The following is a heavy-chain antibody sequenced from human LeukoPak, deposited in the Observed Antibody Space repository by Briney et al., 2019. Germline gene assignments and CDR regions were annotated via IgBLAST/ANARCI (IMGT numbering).Heavy chain of an antibody. CDR1: GFTLDIYG. Sequence: GGSLRLSCAASGFTLDIYGMHRVRQAPGKGLEWVAVISHDGVDKYYADSVKGRFTISRDNSKNTVSLQVNSLRAEDTAAYYCANAGYCSATRCYVGKGMDDWGQGTLVTVSS. CDR2: ISHDGVDK. D-gene: IGHD2-2*01. V-gene: IGHV3-30*18. CDR3: ANAGYCSATRCYVGKGMDD. J-gene: IGHJ4*02.